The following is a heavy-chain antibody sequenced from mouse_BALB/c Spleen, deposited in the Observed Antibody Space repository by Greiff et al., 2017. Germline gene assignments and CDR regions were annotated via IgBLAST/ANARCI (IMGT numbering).Heavy chain of an antibody. CDR1: GYSITSGYY. Sequence: VQLQQSGPGLVKPSQSLSLTCSVTGYSITSGYYWNWIRQFPGNKLEWMGYISYDGSNNYNPSLKNRISITRDTSKNQFFLKLNSVTTEDTATYYCASHYYYYFDYWGQGTTLTVSS. D-gene: IGHD1-1*01. CDR3: ASHYYYYFDY. V-gene: IGHV3-6*02. CDR2: ISYDGSN. J-gene: IGHJ2*01.